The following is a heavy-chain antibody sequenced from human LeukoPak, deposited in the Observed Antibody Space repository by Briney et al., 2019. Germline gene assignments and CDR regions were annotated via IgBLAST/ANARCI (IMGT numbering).Heavy chain of an antibody. CDR2: IYYSGST. D-gene: IGHD3-10*01. J-gene: IGHJ4*02. CDR3: ARVNDEKRWFGEFPFDY. CDR1: GGSISSGDYY. V-gene: IGHV4-30-4*02. Sequence: SETLSLTCTVSGGSISSGDYYWSWIRQPPGKGLEWIGYIYYSGSTYYNPSLKSRVTISVDTSKNQFSLKLSSVTAADTAVYYCARVNDEKRWFGEFPFDYWGQGTLVTVSS.